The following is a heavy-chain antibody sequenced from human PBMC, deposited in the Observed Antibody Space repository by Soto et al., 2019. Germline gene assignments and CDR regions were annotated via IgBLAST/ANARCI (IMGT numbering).Heavy chain of an antibody. CDR3: ARAHPYTYSPPSLDV. D-gene: IGHD2-15*01. V-gene: IGHV1-18*01. CDR1: GYTFTSHG. Sequence: ASVKVSCKASGYTFTSHGISWVRQAPGQGLEWMGWISGYNGNTNYAQTLQGRVTMTTDTSTSTAYMELRSLRSDDTAVFYCARAHPYTYSPPSLDVWGQGTTVTVSS. CDR2: ISGYNGNT. J-gene: IGHJ6*02.